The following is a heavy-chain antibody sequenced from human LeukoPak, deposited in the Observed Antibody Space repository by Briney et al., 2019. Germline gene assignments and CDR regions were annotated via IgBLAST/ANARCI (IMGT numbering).Heavy chain of an antibody. Sequence: PGGSLRLSCAASGFTFSSYAMSWVRQAPGKGLEWVSAISGSGDSTYYADSVKGRFTISRDNSKNTLYLQMNSLRAEDTAVYYCAKAGGSLQSSNSDYWGQGTLVTVSS. J-gene: IGHJ4*02. D-gene: IGHD4-11*01. CDR2: ISGSGDST. V-gene: IGHV3-23*01. CDR3: AKAGGSLQSSNSDY. CDR1: GFTFSSYA.